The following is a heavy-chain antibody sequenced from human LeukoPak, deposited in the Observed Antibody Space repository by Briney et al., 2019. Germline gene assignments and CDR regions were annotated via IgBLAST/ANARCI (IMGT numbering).Heavy chain of an antibody. CDR1: GGSFSAYY. CDR3: ARGSSGTTLGYYYYYYMDV. J-gene: IGHJ6*03. Sequence: PSETLSLTCAVYGGSFSAYYWSWIRQSPGKGLEWIGEIHHSGSTKYNPSLKSRVTISVDTSKNQFSLKLTSVTAADTAVYYCARGSSGTTLGYYYYYYMDVWGKGTTVTVSS. CDR2: IHHSGST. V-gene: IGHV4-34*01. D-gene: IGHD3-10*01.